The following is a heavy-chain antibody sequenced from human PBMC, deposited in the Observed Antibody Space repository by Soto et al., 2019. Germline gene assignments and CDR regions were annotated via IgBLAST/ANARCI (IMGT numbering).Heavy chain of an antibody. CDR3: ARDRGDLGRFDAFDI. CDR1: GGTFSSYT. V-gene: IGHV1-69*04. D-gene: IGHD3-10*01. Sequence: ASVKVSCKASGGTFSSYTISWVRQAPGQGLEWMGRIIPILGIANYAQKFQGRVTITADKSTSTAYMELGSLRSEDTAVYYCARDRGDLGRFDAFDIWGQGTMVTVSS. J-gene: IGHJ3*02. CDR2: IIPILGIA.